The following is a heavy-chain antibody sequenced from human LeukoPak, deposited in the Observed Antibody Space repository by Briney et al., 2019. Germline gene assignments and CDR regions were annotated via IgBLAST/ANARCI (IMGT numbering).Heavy chain of an antibody. CDR1: GYSCTSYW. D-gene: IGHD3-10*01. Sequence: GEALKISCKGSGYSCTSYWIGWVRQMPGKGLEWMGIIYPGDSDTRYSPSFQGQVTISADKSISTAYLQWSSLKASDTAMYYCARTETYYGSGSYFDAFDIWGQGTMVTVSS. V-gene: IGHV5-51*01. J-gene: IGHJ3*02. CDR3: ARTETYYGSGSYFDAFDI. CDR2: IYPGDSDT.